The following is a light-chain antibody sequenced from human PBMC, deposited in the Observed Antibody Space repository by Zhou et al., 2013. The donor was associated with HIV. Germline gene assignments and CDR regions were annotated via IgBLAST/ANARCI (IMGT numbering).Light chain of an antibody. CDR3: QQYNNKPIT. Sequence: DIQMTQSPSSVSASVGDTVTITCRASEDISSSLAWYQHAPGRGPKLLIYGASKLQGGVPSRFSGSGSGTDFTLTIIGLQPDDSATYYCQQYNNKPITFGQGTRLEI. V-gene: IGKV1-12*01. J-gene: IGKJ5*01. CDR1: EDISSS. CDR2: GAS.